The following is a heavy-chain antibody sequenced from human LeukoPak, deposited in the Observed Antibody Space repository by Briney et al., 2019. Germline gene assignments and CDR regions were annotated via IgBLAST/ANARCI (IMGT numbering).Heavy chain of an antibody. CDR3: ARDDGSSGIDY. J-gene: IGHJ4*02. CDR2: ISSSGSTI. CDR1: GFTFSAYG. D-gene: IGHD6-19*01. Sequence: GGSLRLSCAASGFTFSAYGMNWVRQAPGKGLEWVSYISSSGSTIYYADSVEGRFTISRDNAKNSLYLQMNSLRAEDTAVYYCARDDGSSGIDYWGQGTLVTVSS. V-gene: IGHV3-48*04.